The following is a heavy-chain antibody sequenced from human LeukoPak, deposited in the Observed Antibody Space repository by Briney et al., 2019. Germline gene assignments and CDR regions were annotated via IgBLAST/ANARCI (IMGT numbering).Heavy chain of an antibody. CDR3: AKYRADCFDI. CDR1: GFSFSDYW. Sequence: GSLRLSCAASGFSFSDYWMSWVRQAPGKGLEWVANIKQDGSEKYYVDSVKGRFTISRDNAKNSLYLQMNSLRAEDTAVYYCAKYRADCFDIWGQGTIVSVSS. V-gene: IGHV3-7*05. J-gene: IGHJ3*02. CDR2: IKQDGSEK. D-gene: IGHD2-21*01.